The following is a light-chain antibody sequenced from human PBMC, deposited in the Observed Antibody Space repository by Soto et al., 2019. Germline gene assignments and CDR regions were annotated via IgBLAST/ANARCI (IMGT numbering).Light chain of an antibody. CDR3: FPHADSDTRV. V-gene: IGLV2-23*01. CDR2: ETS. CDR1: SSDIGSYDL. Sequence: QSALTQPASVSGSPGQSITISCTGTSSDIGSYDLVSWYQQYPGNAPKLLIYETSERPSEVSHRFSGSKSGNTASLTISGLQADDEAYYYCFPHADSDTRVFGGGTKLTVL. J-gene: IGLJ3*02.